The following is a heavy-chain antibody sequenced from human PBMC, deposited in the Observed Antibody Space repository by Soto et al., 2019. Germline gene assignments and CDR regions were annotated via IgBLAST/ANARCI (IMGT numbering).Heavy chain of an antibody. CDR3: AKDSYYDYIWGSYCHAFAS. Sequence: EVQLLESGGGLVQPGGSLRLSCAASGFTFSSYAMSWVRQAPGKGLEWVSAVSGSGGSTYYADSVKGRFTIPRDNSKNTLYLQMNSLRAEDTAVYYCAKDSYYDYIWGSYCHAFASWGQGTMVTVST. CDR1: GFTFSSYA. D-gene: IGHD3-16*01. J-gene: IGHJ3*02. V-gene: IGHV3-23*01. CDR2: VSGSGGST.